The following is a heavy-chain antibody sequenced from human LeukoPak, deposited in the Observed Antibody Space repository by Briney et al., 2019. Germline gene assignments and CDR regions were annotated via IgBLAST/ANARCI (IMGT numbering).Heavy chain of an antibody. CDR1: GFTFSNYD. V-gene: IGHV3-13*01. CDR3: ARAIKAVAGTFHRDYYFDY. Sequence: GGSLRLSCAASGFTFSNYDMHWVRQATGKGLEWVSGIGTAGDIYYPGSVKGRFTISRENAKNSLYLQMNSLRAGDTAVYYCARAIKAVAGTFHRDYYFDYWGQGTLVTVSS. J-gene: IGHJ4*02. CDR2: IGTAGDI. D-gene: IGHD6-19*01.